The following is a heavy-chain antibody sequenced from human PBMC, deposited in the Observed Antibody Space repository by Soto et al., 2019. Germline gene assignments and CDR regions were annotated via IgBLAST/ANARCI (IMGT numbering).Heavy chain of an antibody. CDR3: ARGSNWFDP. CDR1: GDSISPYY. J-gene: IGHJ5*02. CDR2: FSDSGTT. V-gene: IGHV4-59*01. Sequence: PSETLSLTCTVSGDSISPYYWSWIRQAPGKGLEWIGFFSDSGTTNSNPSLKSRVTMSVDTSKNHFSLWLSSVTAADTAVYYCARGSNWFDPWGQGTLVTVSS. D-gene: IGHD2-15*01.